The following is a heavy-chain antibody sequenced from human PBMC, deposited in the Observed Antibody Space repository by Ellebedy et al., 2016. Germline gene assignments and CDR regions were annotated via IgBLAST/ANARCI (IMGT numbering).Heavy chain of an antibody. CDR3: YYGHYSGY. CDR2: ISGGGDKT. CDR1: GIRFSNFF. V-gene: IGHV3-23*01. J-gene: IGHJ4*02. D-gene: IGHD4-17*01. Sequence: GESLKISXAVSGIRFSNFFMSWVRQAPGKGLEWVSTISGGGDKTYLADSVKGRFIISRDNSRNTLYLQMDSLRAADTAVYYCYYGHYSGYWGQGTLVTVSS.